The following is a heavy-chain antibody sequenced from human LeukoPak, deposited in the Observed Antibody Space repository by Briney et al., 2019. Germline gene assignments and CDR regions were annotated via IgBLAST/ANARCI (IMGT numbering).Heavy chain of an antibody. J-gene: IGHJ4*02. D-gene: IGHD6-19*01. V-gene: IGHV4-39*07. CDR2: IYYSGST. CDR1: GGSISSSSYY. Sequence: SSETLSLTCTVSGGSISSSSYYWGWIRQPPGKGLEWIGSIYYSGSTNYNPSLKSRVTISVDTSKNQFSLKLSSVTAADTAVYYCARVTRKYSSPDYWGQGTLVTVSS. CDR3: ARVTRKYSSPDY.